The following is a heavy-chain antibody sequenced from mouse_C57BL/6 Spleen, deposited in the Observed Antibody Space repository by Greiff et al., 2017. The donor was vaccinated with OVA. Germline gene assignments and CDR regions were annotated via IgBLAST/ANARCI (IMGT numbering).Heavy chain of an antibody. CDR2: INPGSGGT. CDR1: GYAFTNYL. Sequence: QVQLQQSGAELVRPGPSVKVSCKASGYAFTNYLIEWVKQRPGQGLEWIGVINPGSGGTNYNEKFKGKATLTADKSSSTAYMQLSSLTSEDSAVYFCAREGGGSGYFDYWGQGTTLTVSS. D-gene: IGHD1-1*01. CDR3: AREGGGSGYFDY. V-gene: IGHV1-54*01. J-gene: IGHJ2*01.